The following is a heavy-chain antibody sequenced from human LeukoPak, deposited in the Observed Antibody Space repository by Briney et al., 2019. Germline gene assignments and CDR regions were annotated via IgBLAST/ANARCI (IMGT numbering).Heavy chain of an antibody. CDR1: GFTFSTYA. V-gene: IGHV3-23*01. J-gene: IGHJ4*02. CDR3: AKSIGGVVVVAADY. CDR2: ISGSDGTT. Sequence: GGSLRLSCAASGFTFSTYAMTWVRQAPGKGLEWVSVISGSDGTTYYADSVKGRFTLSRDNSKNTVFLQMNSLRAEDTAVYYCAKSIGGVVVVAADYWGQGTLVTVSS. D-gene: IGHD2-15*01.